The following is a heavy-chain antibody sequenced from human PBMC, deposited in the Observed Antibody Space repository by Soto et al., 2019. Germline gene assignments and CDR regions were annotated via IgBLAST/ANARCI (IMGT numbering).Heavy chain of an antibody. Sequence: GGSLRLSCSASVFTFSSYAMHWFRQAPGKGLEWVAVISYDGSNKYYADSVKGRFTISRDNAKNSLYLQMNSLRAEDTAVYYCAREVLGYYYYGMDVWGQGTTVTV. CDR3: AREVLGYYYYGMDV. J-gene: IGHJ6*02. D-gene: IGHD7-27*01. CDR2: ISYDGSNK. V-gene: IGHV3-30-3*01. CDR1: VFTFSSYA.